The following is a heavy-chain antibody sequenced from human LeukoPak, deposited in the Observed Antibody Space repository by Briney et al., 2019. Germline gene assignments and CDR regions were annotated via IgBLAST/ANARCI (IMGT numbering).Heavy chain of an antibody. Sequence: ASVKVSCKASGYTFTSYGISWVRQAPGQGLEWMGWISAYNGNTNYAQKFQDRVTMTTDTSTSTAYMELRSLRSDDTAVYFCARDMATVQHQDWGQGTLVTVSS. CDR2: ISAYNGNT. V-gene: IGHV1-18*01. J-gene: IGHJ1*01. CDR3: ARDMATVQHQD. CDR1: GYTFTSYG. D-gene: IGHD4-17*01.